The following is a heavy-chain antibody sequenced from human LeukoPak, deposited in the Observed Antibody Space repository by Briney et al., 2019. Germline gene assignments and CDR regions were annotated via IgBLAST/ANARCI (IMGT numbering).Heavy chain of an antibody. J-gene: IGHJ5*02. V-gene: IGHV3-7*01. Sequence: PGGSLRLSCVASGFPFDRYWMSWVRQAPGKGLEWVANIKHDGSEKNFVDSVKGRFTISRDNAKNSLYLDMNSLRVEDTAIYYCTRDFDPWGQGTLVTVSS. CDR1: GFPFDRYW. CDR3: TRDFDP. CDR2: IKHDGSEK.